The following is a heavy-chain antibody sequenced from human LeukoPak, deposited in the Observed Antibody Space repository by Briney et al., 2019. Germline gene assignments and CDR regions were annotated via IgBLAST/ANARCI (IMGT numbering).Heavy chain of an antibody. Sequence: PGGSLRLSCAASGFTFSSYEMNWVRQAPGKGLEWVSYISSGGSTIYYADSVKGRFTISRDNAKNSLYLQMNSLRAEDTAVYYCARDGWPPGYFQHWGQGTLVTVSS. CDR1: GFTFSSYE. V-gene: IGHV3-48*03. D-gene: IGHD2-15*01. CDR3: ARDGWPPGYFQH. CDR2: ISSGGSTI. J-gene: IGHJ1*01.